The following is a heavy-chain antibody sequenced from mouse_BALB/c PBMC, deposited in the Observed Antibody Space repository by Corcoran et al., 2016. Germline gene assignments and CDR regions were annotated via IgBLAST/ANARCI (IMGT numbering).Heavy chain of an antibody. CDR1: GFSLSTSGMG. CDR2: VWWDDDK. D-gene: IGHD2-2*01. Sequence: QVTLEESGTGILKTSQTLSMTCSFSGFSLSTSGMGIGWIRQPSGKGLEWLAHVWWDDDKYYNPSLKSQLTISKDTSRNQVFLKITSVDTADTATYYCARRSQTGDDSDYWGQGTTLIVSS. J-gene: IGHJ2*01. CDR3: ARRSQTGDDSDY. V-gene: IGHV8-5*01.